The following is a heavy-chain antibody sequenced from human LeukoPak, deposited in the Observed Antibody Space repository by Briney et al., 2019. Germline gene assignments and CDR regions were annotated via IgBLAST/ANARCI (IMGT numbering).Heavy chain of an antibody. D-gene: IGHD3-22*01. CDR1: GGSISSYY. CDR2: IYYSGST. J-gene: IGHJ4*02. Sequence: SETLSLTCTVSGGSISSYYWSWIRQPLGKGLEWIGYIYYSGSTNYNPSLKSRVTISVDTSKNQFSLKLSSVTAADTAVYYCARHYYDSSGYYSPMGYWGQGTLVTVSS. CDR3: ARHYYDSSGYYSPMGY. V-gene: IGHV4-59*01.